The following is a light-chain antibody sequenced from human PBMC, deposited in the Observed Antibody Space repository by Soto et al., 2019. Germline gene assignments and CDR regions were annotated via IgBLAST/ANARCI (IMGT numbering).Light chain of an antibody. CDR3: QQYGSSPFT. Sequence: DIQMTQSPSSVSASIGDTVTITCRASQDINVYLNWYQQKSGEVPKLLIYSASTLHSGVPSRFTGSGSETDFTLTITSLQPEDFAVYYCQQYGSSPFTFGPGTKVDIK. J-gene: IGKJ3*01. CDR1: QDINVY. CDR2: SAS. V-gene: IGKV1-39*01.